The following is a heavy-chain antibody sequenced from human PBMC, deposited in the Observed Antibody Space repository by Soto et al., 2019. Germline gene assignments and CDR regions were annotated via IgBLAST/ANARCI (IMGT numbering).Heavy chain of an antibody. CDR1: GGTFSSYA. CDR3: ARDHEMATTFDY. D-gene: IGHD5-12*01. J-gene: IGHJ4*02. V-gene: IGHV1-69*13. CDR2: IIPIFGTA. Sequence: VASVKVSCKASGGTFSSYAISWVRQAPGQGLEWMGGIIPIFGTANYAQKFQGRVTITADESTSTAYMELSSLRSEDTAVYYCARDHEMATTFDYWGQGTLVTVSS.